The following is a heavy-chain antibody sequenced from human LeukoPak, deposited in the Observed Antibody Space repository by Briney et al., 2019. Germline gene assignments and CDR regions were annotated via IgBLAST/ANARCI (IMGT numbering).Heavy chain of an antibody. CDR2: ISSSSSNI. D-gene: IGHD3-10*01. CDR3: AKAGGFEFDP. J-gene: IGHJ5*02. CDR1: GFTFSSYS. Sequence: GGSLRLSCAASGFTFSSYSMNWVRQAPGKGLEWVSSISSSSSNIYYADSVKGRFTISRDNAKNSLYLQMNSLRAEDTAVYYCAKAGGFEFDPWGQGTLVTVSS. V-gene: IGHV3-21*04.